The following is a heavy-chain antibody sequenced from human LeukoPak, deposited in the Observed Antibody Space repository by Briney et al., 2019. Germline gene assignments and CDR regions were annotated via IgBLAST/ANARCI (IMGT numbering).Heavy chain of an antibody. Sequence: PSETLSLTCTVSGGSISSSTYYWGWIRQPPGKGLEWIGSIYYSGSTYYNPSLKSRVTISVDTSKKQFSLNLSSVTAADTAVYYCARQVRYDYVWGSYRFYYFDYWGQGTLVTVSS. J-gene: IGHJ4*02. V-gene: IGHV4-39*01. CDR2: IYYSGST. D-gene: IGHD3-16*02. CDR3: ARQVRYDYVWGSYRFYYFDY. CDR1: GGSISSSTYY.